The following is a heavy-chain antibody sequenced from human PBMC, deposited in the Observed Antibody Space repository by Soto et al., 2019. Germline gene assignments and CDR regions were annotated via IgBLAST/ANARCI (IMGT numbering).Heavy chain of an antibody. Sequence: QVQLVQSGAEVKKPGASVKVSCKASGYTFTSYGLSWVRQAPGQGLEWMGRISAYNYNSNYAQKLQGRVTMTTDTPTSTAYMELRSLRSGDTAVYYCARVVGALGAWFDPWGQGPVVTVSP. J-gene: IGHJ5*02. CDR1: GYTFTSYG. D-gene: IGHD1-26*01. V-gene: IGHV1-18*01. CDR3: ARVVGALGAWFDP. CDR2: ISAYNYNS.